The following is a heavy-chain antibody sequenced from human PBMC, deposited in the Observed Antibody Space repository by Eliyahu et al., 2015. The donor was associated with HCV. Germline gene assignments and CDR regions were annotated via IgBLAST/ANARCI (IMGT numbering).Heavy chain of an antibody. CDR2: IYSGGST. D-gene: IGHD3-3*01. V-gene: IGHV3-53*01. J-gene: IGHJ6*02. CDR3: ARDHGIFGVVYGMDV. CDR1: GFTVSSNY. Sequence: EVQLVESGGGLIQPGGSLRLSCAASGFTVSSNYMSWVRQAPGKGLEWVSVIYSGGSTYYADSVKGRFTISRDNSKNTLYLQMNSLRAEDTAVYYCARDHGIFGVVYGMDVWGQGTTVTVSS.